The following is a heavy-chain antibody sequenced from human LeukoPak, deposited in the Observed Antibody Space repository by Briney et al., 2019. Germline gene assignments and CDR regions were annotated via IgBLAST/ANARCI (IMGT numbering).Heavy chain of an antibody. D-gene: IGHD3-16*01. CDR1: GYTFTSYG. J-gene: IGHJ3*02. CDR2: ISAYNGNT. Sequence: ASVKVSCKASGYTFTSYGISWVRQAPGQGLEWMGWISAYNGNTNYAQKLQGRVTMTTDTSASTAYMELRSLRSDDTAVYYCARAFYDIMIGDAFDIWGQGTMVTVSS. V-gene: IGHV1-18*01. CDR3: ARAFYDIMIGDAFDI.